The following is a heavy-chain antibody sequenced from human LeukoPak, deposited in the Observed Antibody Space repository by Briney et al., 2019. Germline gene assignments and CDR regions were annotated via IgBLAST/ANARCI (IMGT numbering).Heavy chain of an antibody. CDR1: GFTFSSYS. CDR3: ARGPGIPAASSDWFDP. J-gene: IGHJ5*02. CDR2: ISSSSSYI. D-gene: IGHD2-2*01. Sequence: PGGSLSLSCAASGFTFSSYSMNWVRQAPGKGLEWVSSISSSSSYIYYADSVKGRFTISRDNAKNSLYLQMNSLRAEDTAVYYCARGPGIPAASSDWFDPWGQGTLVTVSS. V-gene: IGHV3-21*06.